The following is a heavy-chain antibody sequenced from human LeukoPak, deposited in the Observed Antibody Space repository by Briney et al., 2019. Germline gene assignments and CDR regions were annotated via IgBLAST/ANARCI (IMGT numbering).Heavy chain of an antibody. V-gene: IGHV1-2*02. D-gene: IGHD1-14*01. CDR2: IDTDSGGT. CDR1: RYTFTRYY. Sequence: GGSVRVSCKTSRYTFTRYYLHWVRQAPGHGVGWMGKIDTDSGGTHYAQKFPVRVTVTRDTYITTVYMELSGLASDDTAVYYCARVAGPSTTFHFDYRGKGTLVTVSS. J-gene: IGHJ4*02. CDR3: ARVAGPSTTFHFDY.